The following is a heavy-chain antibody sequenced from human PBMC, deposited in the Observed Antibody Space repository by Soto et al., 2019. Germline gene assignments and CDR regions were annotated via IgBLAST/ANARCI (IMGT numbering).Heavy chain of an antibody. CDR2: IYYCGST. J-gene: IGHJ3*02. Sequence: QVQLQESGPGLVKPSQTLSLTCTVSGGSISSGDYYWSWIRQPPGKGLEWIGYIYYCGSTYYNPSLKSRFTITVDTSKNQFALTLSSVTAADTAVYYCAIAPMVRGAEDAFDIWGQGTMVTVSS. CDR3: AIAPMVRGAEDAFDI. D-gene: IGHD3-10*01. CDR1: GGSISSGDYY. V-gene: IGHV4-30-4*01.